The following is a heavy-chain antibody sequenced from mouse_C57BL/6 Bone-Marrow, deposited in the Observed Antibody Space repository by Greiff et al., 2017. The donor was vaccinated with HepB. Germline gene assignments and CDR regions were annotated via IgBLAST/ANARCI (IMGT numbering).Heavy chain of an antibody. Sequence: EVQLQQSGAELVRPGASVKLSCTASGFNIKDDYMHWVKQRPEQGLEWIGWIDPENGDTEYASKFQGKATITADTSSNTAYLQLSSLTSEDTAVYYCTGYLLCAYWGQGTLVTVSA. CDR1: GFNIKDDY. CDR2: IDPENGDT. CDR3: TGYLLCAY. D-gene: IGHD2-1*01. J-gene: IGHJ3*01. V-gene: IGHV14-4*01.